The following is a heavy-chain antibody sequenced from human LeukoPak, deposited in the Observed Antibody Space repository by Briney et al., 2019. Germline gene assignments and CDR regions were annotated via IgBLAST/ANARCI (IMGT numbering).Heavy chain of an antibody. CDR3: SSGDARAFDI. V-gene: IGHV3-74*01. CDR2: INGDGSGT. CDR1: GFTFSSYW. D-gene: IGHD3-10*01. J-gene: IGHJ3*02. Sequence: GGSLRLSCAASGFTFSSYWMHWVRQAPGKGLVWVSRINGDGSGTSYADSVKGRFTVSRDNAKSTLYLQMNSLRAEDMAVYYCSSGDARAFDIWGQGTMVTVSS.